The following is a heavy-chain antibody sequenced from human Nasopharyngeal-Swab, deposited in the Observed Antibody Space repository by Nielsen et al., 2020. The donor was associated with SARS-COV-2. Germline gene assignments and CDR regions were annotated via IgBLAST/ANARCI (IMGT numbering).Heavy chain of an antibody. D-gene: IGHD3-9*01. Sequence: WIRQPPGKGLEWVSVIYSGGSSTYYADSVKGRFTIPRDNSKSTLYLQMNSLRAEDTAVYYCARDLADILTGFHWGQGMDVWGQGTTVTVSS. CDR3: ARDLADILTGFHWGQGMDV. V-gene: IGHV3-23*03. CDR2: IYSGGSST. J-gene: IGHJ6*02.